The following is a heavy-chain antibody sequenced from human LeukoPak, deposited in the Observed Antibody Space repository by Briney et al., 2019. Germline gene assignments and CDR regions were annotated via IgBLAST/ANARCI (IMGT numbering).Heavy chain of an antibody. CDR2: ISSSSSYT. J-gene: IGHJ4*02. V-gene: IGHV3-11*06. D-gene: IGHD5-18*01. CDR3: ARVRRYTAMVKDY. Sequence: GGSLRLSCAASGFTFSDYYMSWIRQAPGKGLEWVSYISSSSSYTNYADAVKGRFTISRDNAKNSLYLQMNSLRAEDTPVYYCARVRRYTAMVKDYWGQGTLVTVSS. CDR1: GFTFSDYY.